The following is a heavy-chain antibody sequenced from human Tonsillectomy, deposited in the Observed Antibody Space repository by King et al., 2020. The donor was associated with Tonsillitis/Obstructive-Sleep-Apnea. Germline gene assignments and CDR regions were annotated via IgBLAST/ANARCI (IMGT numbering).Heavy chain of an antibody. CDR3: ARGGYIAAATEDAFDI. CDR1: GDSVSSNNAA. Sequence: VQLQQSGPGLVKPSQTLSLTCAISGDSVSSNNAAWTWIRQSPSRGLEWLGRTYSRSKWYTDYAVSVKSRITINPDTSKNQFSLQLNSVTPEDTAAYYCARGGYIAAATEDAFDIWGQGTMVTVSS. V-gene: IGHV6-1*01. J-gene: IGHJ3*02. CDR2: TYSRSKWYT. D-gene: IGHD6-13*01.